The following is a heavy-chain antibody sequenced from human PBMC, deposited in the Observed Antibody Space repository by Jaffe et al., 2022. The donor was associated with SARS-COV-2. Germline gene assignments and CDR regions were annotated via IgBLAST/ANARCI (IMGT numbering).Heavy chain of an antibody. CDR1: GFSFSDYW. CDR2: IDGNSLIHGSNI. Sequence: EVQLVESGGGLVQPGGSLRLSCAASGFSFSDYWMHWVRQVPGKGLMWVARIDGNSLIHGSNINYADSVKGRFTISRDNAKNTLYLQMNSLRAEDTAVYYCARGKITLDYWGQGALVTVSS. D-gene: IGHD1-20*01. V-gene: IGHV3-74*01. CDR3: ARGKITLDY. J-gene: IGHJ4*02.